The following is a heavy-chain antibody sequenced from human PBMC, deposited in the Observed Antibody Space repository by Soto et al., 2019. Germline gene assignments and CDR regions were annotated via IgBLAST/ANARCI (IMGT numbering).Heavy chain of an antibody. J-gene: IGHJ4*02. V-gene: IGHV1-18*04. Sequence: QLVQSGDEVKKPGASVKVPCRASGYIFNSVGISWLRQVPGQGLEWMGWVSTYSEHTKSVQKFQDRVTLTADTSTSTVHMELRSLRSADTAVYYGARELNWNNVLGFDSWGQGTLVTVAS. CDR3: ARELNWNNVLGFDS. D-gene: IGHD1-20*01. CDR1: GYIFNSVG. CDR2: VSTYSEHT.